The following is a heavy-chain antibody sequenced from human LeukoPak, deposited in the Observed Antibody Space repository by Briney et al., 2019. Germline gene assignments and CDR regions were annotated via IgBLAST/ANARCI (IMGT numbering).Heavy chain of an antibody. CDR3: ARIALRYEMPGIEYYYYGMDV. D-gene: IGHD3-9*01. CDR1: GYTFTSYD. J-gene: IGHJ6*02. CDR2: XXXXXXXX. V-gene: IGHV1-69*10. Sequence: SVKVSCKASGYTFTSYDINWVRQATGQGLEXXXXXXXXXXXXNYAQKFQGRVTITADKSTSTAYMELSSLRSEDTAVYYCARIALRYEMPGIEYYYYGMDVWGQGTTVTVSS.